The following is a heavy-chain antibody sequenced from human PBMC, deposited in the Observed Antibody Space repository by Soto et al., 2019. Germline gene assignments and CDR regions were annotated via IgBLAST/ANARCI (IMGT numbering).Heavy chain of an antibody. Sequence: QVQLVESGGGVVQPGRSLRLSCAASGFIFRNFGMHWVRRAPGKGLEWVATISGDGNDKYYPDSMKGRFTISRDNFNNTLYLQLNSLRPEDTAVYHCVQGASTAHQPLDSWGQGVRFTVSS. V-gene: IGHV3-30*03. J-gene: IGHJ4*02. CDR1: GFIFRNFG. D-gene: IGHD1-26*01. CDR3: VQGASTAHQPLDS. CDR2: ISGDGNDK.